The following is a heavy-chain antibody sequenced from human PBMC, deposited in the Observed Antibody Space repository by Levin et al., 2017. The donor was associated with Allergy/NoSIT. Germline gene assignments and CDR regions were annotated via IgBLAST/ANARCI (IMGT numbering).Heavy chain of an antibody. Sequence: GSLRLSCTVSGGSISSYYWSWIRQPPGKGLEWIGYIYYSGSTNYNPSLKSRVTISVDTSRNQFSLKLSSVTAADTAVYYCARNSWGYDFDYWGQGTLVTVSS. CDR3: ARNSWGYDFDY. CDR1: GGSISSYY. CDR2: IYYSGST. D-gene: IGHD7-27*01. V-gene: IGHV4-59*08. J-gene: IGHJ4*02.